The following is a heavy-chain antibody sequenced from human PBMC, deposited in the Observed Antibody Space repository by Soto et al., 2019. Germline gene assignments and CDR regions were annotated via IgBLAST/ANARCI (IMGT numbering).Heavy chain of an antibody. D-gene: IGHD3-10*01. CDR1: GFTLSTYS. CDR3: ARVGRGDYYYYYGMDV. Sequence: EVQLVESGGGLVKPGESLRLSCAASGFTLSTYSMNWVRQAPGKGLEWVSSISSSSSYIYYADSVKGRFTISRDNAKNSLYLQMNSLRAEDTAVYYCARVGRGDYYYYYGMDVWGQGTTVTVSS. J-gene: IGHJ6*02. V-gene: IGHV3-21*01. CDR2: ISSSSSYI.